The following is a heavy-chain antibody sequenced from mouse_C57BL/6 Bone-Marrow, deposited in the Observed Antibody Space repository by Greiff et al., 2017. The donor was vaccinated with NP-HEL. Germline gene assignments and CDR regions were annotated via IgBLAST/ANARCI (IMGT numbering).Heavy chain of an antibody. CDR1: GFTFSDYG. V-gene: IGHV5-17*01. D-gene: IGHD1-1*01. CDR2: ISSGSSTI. Sequence: EVMLVESGGGLVKPGGSLKLSCAASGFTFSDYGMHWVRQAPEKGLEWVAYISSGSSTIYYADTVKGRFTLSRDNAKNTLFLQMTSLRSEDTAMYYCARKGNYYGSSYDWYFDVWGTGTTVTVSS. CDR3: ARKGNYYGSSYDWYFDV. J-gene: IGHJ1*03.